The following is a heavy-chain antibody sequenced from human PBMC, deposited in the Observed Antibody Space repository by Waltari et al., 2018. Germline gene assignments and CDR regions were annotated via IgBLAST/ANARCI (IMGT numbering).Heavy chain of an antibody. D-gene: IGHD1-26*01. CDR2: ISGSGGST. V-gene: IGHV3-23*04. Sequence: EVQLVESGGGLVQPGGSLRLSCAASGFTFSSYAMSWVRQAPGKGLEWVSAISGSGGSTYYADAVKGRFTISRDNSKNTLYLQMNSLRAEDTAVYYCASLPSELTDYFDYWGQGTLVTVSS. CDR3: ASLPSELTDYFDY. J-gene: IGHJ4*02. CDR1: GFTFSSYA.